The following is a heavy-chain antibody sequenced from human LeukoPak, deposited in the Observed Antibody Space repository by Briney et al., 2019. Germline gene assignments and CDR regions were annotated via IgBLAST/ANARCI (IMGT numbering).Heavy chain of an antibody. CDR3: TRDITLTRGGRSDY. CDR1: GFTFSSYW. Sequence: GSLRLSCAVSGFTFSSYWMYWARQAPGKGLVWVSRINSDGKTTNYADSVKGRFTISRDNAKNTLYLQMNSLRAEDTAVYYCTRDITLTRGGRSDYWGQGTLVTVSA. CDR2: INSDGKTT. J-gene: IGHJ4*02. D-gene: IGHD3-10*01. V-gene: IGHV3-74*01.